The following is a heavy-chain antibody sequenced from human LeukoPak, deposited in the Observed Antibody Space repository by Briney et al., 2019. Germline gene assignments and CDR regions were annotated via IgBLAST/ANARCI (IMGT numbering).Heavy chain of an antibody. V-gene: IGHV3-23*01. D-gene: IGHD6-13*01. J-gene: IGHJ4*02. CDR3: AKDDASSSLYGGVGGFDY. CDR2: ISGSGGST. CDR1: GFTFSSYA. Sequence: GGSLRLSCAASGFTFSSYAMSWVRQAPGKGLEWDSAISGSGGSTYYADSVKGRFTISRDNSKNTLYLQMNSLRAEDTAVYYCAKDDASSSLYGGVGGFDYWGQGTLVTVSS.